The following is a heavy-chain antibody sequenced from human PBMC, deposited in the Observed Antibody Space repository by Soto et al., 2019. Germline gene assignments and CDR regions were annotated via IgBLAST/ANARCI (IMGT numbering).Heavy chain of an antibody. J-gene: IGHJ6*02. CDR3: ARSVTHMGYYYYGMDV. CDR1: GYTFTSYG. Sequence: QVQLVQSGAEVKKPGASLKVSCKASGYTFTSYGISWVRQAPGQGLEWMGWISAYNGNTNYAQKLQGRVTMTTDTSTSTAYMEMRSLRSDDTAVYYCARSVTHMGYYYYGMDVWGQGTTVTVSS. V-gene: IGHV1-18*01. D-gene: IGHD4-17*01. CDR2: ISAYNGNT.